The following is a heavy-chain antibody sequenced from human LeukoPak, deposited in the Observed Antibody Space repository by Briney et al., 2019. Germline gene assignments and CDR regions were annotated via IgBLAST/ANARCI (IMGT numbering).Heavy chain of an antibody. D-gene: IGHD3-22*01. V-gene: IGHV3-23*01. CDR1: GFTLSNYA. Sequence: PGGSLRLSCAASGFTLSNYAMTWGRQAPGNGLESLSARSGSGDTTYHAASVKGRFTISRDNSQNTLYLEMNSLRAEDTAEYYCAKGGSSAYYPYYFDHWGRGALVTVSS. CDR3: AKGGSSAYYPYYFDH. CDR2: RSGSGDTT. J-gene: IGHJ4*02.